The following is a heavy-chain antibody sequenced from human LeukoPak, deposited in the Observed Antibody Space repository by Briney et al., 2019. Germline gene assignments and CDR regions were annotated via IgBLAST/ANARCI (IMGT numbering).Heavy chain of an antibody. CDR2: IFPGDSDT. CDR3: ARQVQTVVTPDSWFDP. D-gene: IGHD4-23*01. J-gene: IGHJ5*02. V-gene: IGHV5-51*01. CDR1: GYSFTNYW. Sequence: GESLKISCKGSGYSFTNYWIGWVRQMPGKGLEWMGIIFPGDSDTRYSPSFQGQVTISADKSTTTAYLQWSSLRASDTAMYYCARQVQTVVTPDSWFDPWGQGTLVTVSS.